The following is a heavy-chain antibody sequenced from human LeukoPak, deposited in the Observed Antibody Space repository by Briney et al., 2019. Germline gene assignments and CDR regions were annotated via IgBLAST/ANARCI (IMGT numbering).Heavy chain of an antibody. Sequence: GRSLRLSCAASGFTFSRYGMHWVRQAPGKGLEWVAVISYDGSNNYYADSVKGRFTISRDNSKNTLYLQMNSLRAEDTAVYNCAKDDGSGSYYIYYGMNVWSQGTTVTVSS. D-gene: IGHD3-10*01. CDR3: AKDDGSGSYYIYYGMNV. V-gene: IGHV3-30*18. CDR1: GFTFSRYG. J-gene: IGHJ6*02. CDR2: ISYDGSNN.